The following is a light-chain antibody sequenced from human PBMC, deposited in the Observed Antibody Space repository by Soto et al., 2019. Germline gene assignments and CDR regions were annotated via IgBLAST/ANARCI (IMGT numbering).Light chain of an antibody. CDR1: QSISSW. CDR2: DAS. Sequence: DIQMTQAPSTLFASVGDRGTITFRASQSISSWLAWYQQKPGKAPKLLIYDASSLEIGVPSRFSGRGSGTEFTLTISSLEPDDSATYYCQQYNLYSWTFGQGTKVDI. V-gene: IGKV1-5*01. J-gene: IGKJ1*01. CDR3: QQYNLYSWT.